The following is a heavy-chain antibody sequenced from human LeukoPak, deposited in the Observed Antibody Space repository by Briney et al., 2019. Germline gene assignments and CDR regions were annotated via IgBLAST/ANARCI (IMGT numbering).Heavy chain of an antibody. V-gene: IGHV3-30*04. CDR3: LFGDSQIDY. J-gene: IGHJ4*02. CDR2: ISYDGSDK. Sequence: ASXFTFSDYAIHWVRQAPGKGLEWVAVISYDGSDKYYADSVKGRFTISRDNSKNTLYVQMNSLRAEDTAVYYCLFGDSQIDYWGQGTLVTVSS. CDR1: XFTFSDYA. D-gene: IGHD4-17*01.